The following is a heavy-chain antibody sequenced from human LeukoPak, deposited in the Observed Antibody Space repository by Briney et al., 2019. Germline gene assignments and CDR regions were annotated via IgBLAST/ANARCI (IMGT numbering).Heavy chain of an antibody. CDR3: ASASSHRIAAGGDY. D-gene: IGHD6-13*01. J-gene: IGHJ4*02. CDR1: GFTFSNYW. Sequence: GGSLRLSCAASGFTFSNYWMHWVRQAPGKGLVWVSRINSDGSSRNYADSVKGRFTISRDNAKNTLYLQMNSLRVEDTAVYYCASASSHRIAAGGDYWGQGTLVTVSS. V-gene: IGHV3-74*01. CDR2: INSDGSSR.